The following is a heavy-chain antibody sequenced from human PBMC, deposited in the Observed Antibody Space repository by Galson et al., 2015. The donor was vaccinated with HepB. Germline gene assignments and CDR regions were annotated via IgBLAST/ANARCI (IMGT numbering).Heavy chain of an antibody. D-gene: IGHD3-22*01. CDR2: ISYDGRSK. V-gene: IGHV3-30*18. CDR3: AKERQNKETYDSSVYFYDY. CDR1: GFTFRSYG. Sequence: SLRLSCAASGFTFRSYGMHWVRQAPGKGLEWVAVISYDGRSKYYADSVKGRFTVSRDNSENTLYLQNNSLRTEDTAVYYCAKERQNKETYDSSVYFYDYWGRGTLVTVSS. J-gene: IGHJ4*02.